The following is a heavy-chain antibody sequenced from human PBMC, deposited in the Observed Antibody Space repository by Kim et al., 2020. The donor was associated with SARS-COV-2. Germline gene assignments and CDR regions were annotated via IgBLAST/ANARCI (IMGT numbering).Heavy chain of an antibody. D-gene: IGHD6-13*01. CDR3: AKAGQQLVTEYFDY. Sequence: ADAVKGRFTHSRDHSKNTLYLQMNSLRAEDTAVYYCAKAGQQLVTEYFDYWGQGTLVTVSS. J-gene: IGHJ4*02. V-gene: IGHV3-23*01.